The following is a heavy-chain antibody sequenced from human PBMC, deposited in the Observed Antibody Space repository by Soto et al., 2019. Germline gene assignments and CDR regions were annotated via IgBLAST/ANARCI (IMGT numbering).Heavy chain of an antibody. Sequence: EVRVLDSGGGLVQPGGSLRLTCAASGFGFSNFAMTWVRQAPGKGFEWVSFISSGGHTANYADSVKGRFTISRDNYRNTVDLQMDSLRLEDTALYYCARWGTMGGLDVWGQGTLVSVS. CDR2: ISSGGHTA. J-gene: IGHJ1*01. V-gene: IGHV3-23*01. D-gene: IGHD3-16*01. CDR1: GFGFSNFA. CDR3: ARWGTMGGLDV.